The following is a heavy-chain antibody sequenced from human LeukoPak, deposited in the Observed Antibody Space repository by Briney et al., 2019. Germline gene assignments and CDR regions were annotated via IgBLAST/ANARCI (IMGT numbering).Heavy chain of an antibody. J-gene: IGHJ4*02. CDR3: ARNRENYFDY. CDR2: IYPSGST. D-gene: IGHD3-10*01. V-gene: IGHV4-4*02. Sequence: PSGTLSLTCAVSGASISSSNLWSWVRQPPGKGLEWIGEIYPSGSTNDNPSLKSRVTISLDKSKNQFSLNLSSVTTADTAVYYCARNRENYFDYWGQGALVTVSS. CDR1: GASISSSNL.